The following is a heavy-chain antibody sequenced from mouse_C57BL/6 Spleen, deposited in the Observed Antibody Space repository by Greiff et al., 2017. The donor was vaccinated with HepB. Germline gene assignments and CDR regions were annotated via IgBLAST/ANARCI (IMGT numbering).Heavy chain of an antibody. CDR2: IYPGSGST. V-gene: IGHV1-55*01. Sequence: QVQLQQSGAELVKPGASVKMSCKASGYTFTSYWITWVKQRPGQGLEWIGDIYPGSGSTNYNEKFKSKATLTVDTSSSTAYMQLSSLTSEDSAVYYCARFPYDYYAMDYWGQGTSVTVSS. CDR3: ARFPYDYYAMDY. J-gene: IGHJ4*01. CDR1: GYTFTSYW.